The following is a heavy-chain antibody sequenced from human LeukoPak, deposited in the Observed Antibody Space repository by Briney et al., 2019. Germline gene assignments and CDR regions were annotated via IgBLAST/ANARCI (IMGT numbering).Heavy chain of an antibody. D-gene: IGHD2-15*01. CDR3: AKSKVVAATMGRFDY. CDR2: ISGSDGST. J-gene: IGHJ4*02. V-gene: IGHV3-23*01. Sequence: PGGSLRLSSAPPGFTFSSYAMNWVRQAPGKGRWWVSTISGSDGSTYYADSVKGRFTISRDNSKNTLYLQMNRLRAEDTAVYYCAKSKVVAATMGRFDYWGQGTLVTVSS. CDR1: GFTFSSYA.